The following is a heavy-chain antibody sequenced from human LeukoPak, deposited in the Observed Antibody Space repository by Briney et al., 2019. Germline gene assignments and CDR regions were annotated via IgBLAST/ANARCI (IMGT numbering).Heavy chain of an antibody. CDR3: ARGESSALGEVDY. D-gene: IGHD3-16*01. Sequence: ASVKVSCKASGYTFTGFYMHWVRQAPGQGLEWMGWINPNSGGTNYAQKFQGWVTMTRDTSISTAYMELSRLRSDDTAVYYCARGESSALGEVDYWGQGTLVTVSS. V-gene: IGHV1-2*04. CDR1: GYTFTGFY. J-gene: IGHJ4*02. CDR2: INPNSGGT.